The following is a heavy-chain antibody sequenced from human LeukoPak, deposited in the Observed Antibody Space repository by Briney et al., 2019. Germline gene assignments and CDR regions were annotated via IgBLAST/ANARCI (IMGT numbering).Heavy chain of an antibody. CDR2: IYYSGST. Sequence: SETLSLTCTVSGGSISSSSYYWGWIRQPPGKGLEWIGSIYYSGSTYYNPSLKSRVTISVDTSKNQFSLKLSSVTAADTAVYYCARGDSSGWYRLDYYYMDVWGKGTTVTISS. CDR3: ARGDSSGWYRLDYYYMDV. D-gene: IGHD6-19*01. V-gene: IGHV4-39*01. CDR1: GGSISSSSYY. J-gene: IGHJ6*03.